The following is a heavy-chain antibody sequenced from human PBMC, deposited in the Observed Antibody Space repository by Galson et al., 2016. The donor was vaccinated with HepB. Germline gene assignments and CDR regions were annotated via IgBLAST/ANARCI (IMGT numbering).Heavy chain of an antibody. Sequence: SLRLSCAASGFTFSNYAMSWVRQTPGKGLEWVSGISGSGGSTYYTDSVKGRLTISRDNSKNTLYLQMSSLRAEDTAVYYCAQGPGDSGSYYSPFDYWGQGTLVTVSS. V-gene: IGHV3-23*01. D-gene: IGHD1-26*01. CDR2: ISGSGGST. J-gene: IGHJ4*02. CDR3: AQGPGDSGSYYSPFDY. CDR1: GFTFSNYA.